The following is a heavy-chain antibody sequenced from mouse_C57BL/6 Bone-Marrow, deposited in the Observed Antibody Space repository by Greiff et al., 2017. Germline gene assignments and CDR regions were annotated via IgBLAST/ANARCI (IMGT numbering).Heavy chain of an antibody. J-gene: IGHJ2*01. D-gene: IGHD1-1*01. CDR2: IYPRSGNT. CDR1: GYTFTSYG. Sequence: VKLQQSGAVLARPGASVKLSCKASGYTFTSYGISWVKQRTGQGLEWIGEIYPRSGNTYYNEKFKGKATLTADTSSSTAYMELRSLTSEDSAVYFCARVRTVVSDYWGQGTTPTVSS. V-gene: IGHV1-81*01. CDR3: ARVRTVVSDY.